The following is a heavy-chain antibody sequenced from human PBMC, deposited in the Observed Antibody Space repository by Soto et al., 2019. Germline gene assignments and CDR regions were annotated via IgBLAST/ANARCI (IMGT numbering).Heavy chain of an antibody. Sequence: SLRLSCAASGFTFSDYAMHWVRQAPGKGLEWVAVVSRDGRNTHYADSVKGRFTISRDSSKNTVSLEMTSLRAEDTAVYYCAKGGRQWLVTSDFNYWGQGTLVTVSS. CDR1: GFTFSDYA. J-gene: IGHJ4*02. CDR2: VSRDGRNT. D-gene: IGHD6-19*01. V-gene: IGHV3-30*18. CDR3: AKGGRQWLVTSDFNY.